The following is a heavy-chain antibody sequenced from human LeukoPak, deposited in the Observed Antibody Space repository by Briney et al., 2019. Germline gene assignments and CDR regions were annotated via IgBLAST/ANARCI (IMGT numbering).Heavy chain of an antibody. CDR3: ARVKGITMVRGVPYGMDV. CDR2: IIPILGIA. J-gene: IGHJ6*02. V-gene: IGHV1-69*04. D-gene: IGHD3-10*01. CDR1: GGTFSSYA. Sequence: SVRVSCRASGGTFSSYAISWVRQAPGQGLEWMGRIIPILGIANYAQKFQGRVTITADKSTSTAYMELSSLRSEDTAVYYCARVKGITMVRGVPYGMDVWGQGTTVTVSS.